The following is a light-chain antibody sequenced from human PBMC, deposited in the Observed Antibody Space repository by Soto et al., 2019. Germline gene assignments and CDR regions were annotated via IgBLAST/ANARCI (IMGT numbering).Light chain of an antibody. CDR1: SSDVCGSDY. CDR3: TSYIISSTLVV. CDR2: EVS. Sequence: QSALTQPASVSGSPGQSITISCTGTSSDVCGSDYVSWYQHHPGRAPKLMIYEVSNRPSGVSNRFSGSKTGNTASLTISGLQAEDEADYYCTSYIISSTLVVFGGGTKLTLL. V-gene: IGLV2-14*01. J-gene: IGLJ2*01.